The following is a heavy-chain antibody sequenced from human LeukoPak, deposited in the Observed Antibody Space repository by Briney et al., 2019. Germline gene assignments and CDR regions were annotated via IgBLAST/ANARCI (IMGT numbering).Heavy chain of an antibody. D-gene: IGHD6-19*01. Sequence: PSETLSLTCAVHGGSFSGYYWSWIRQPPGKGLEWIGEINHSGSTNYNPSLKSRVTISVDTSKNQFSLKLSSVTAADTAVYYCARDQSGWDYYYYMDVWGKGTTVTVSS. CDR2: INHSGST. CDR3: ARDQSGWDYYYYMDV. CDR1: GGSFSGYY. V-gene: IGHV4-34*01. J-gene: IGHJ6*03.